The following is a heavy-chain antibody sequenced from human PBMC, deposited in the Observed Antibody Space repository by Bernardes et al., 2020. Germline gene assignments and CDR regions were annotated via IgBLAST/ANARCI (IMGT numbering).Heavy chain of an antibody. D-gene: IGHD1-26*01. Sequence: GGSLRLSCAASGFTFDNYAMHWVRQAPGKGLEWVSGISWNSGNIGYADSVRGRFTISRDNAKNSLYLQMNSLRAEDTALYYCAKDYAYSGSYFGNTFDIWGQGTMVTVSS. V-gene: IGHV3-9*01. J-gene: IGHJ3*02. CDR1: GFTFDNYA. CDR2: ISWNSGNI. CDR3: AKDYAYSGSYFGNTFDI.